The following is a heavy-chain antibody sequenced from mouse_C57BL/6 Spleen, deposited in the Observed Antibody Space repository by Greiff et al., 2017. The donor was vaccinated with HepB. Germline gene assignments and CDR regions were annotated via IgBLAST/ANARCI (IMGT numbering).Heavy chain of an antibody. Sequence: VQLQQSGPELVKPGDSVKISCKASGYALSSSWMNWVKQMPGKGLEWIGRIYPGDGDTNYNGKYKRKATLTADKSTSKAYMQLSSLTSEESAVYFCAREGDGSRTFDYWGQGTTLTVSS. CDR2: IYPGDGDT. J-gene: IGHJ2*01. CDR3: AREGDGSRTFDY. CDR1: GYALSSSW. D-gene: IGHD1-1*01. V-gene: IGHV1-82*01.